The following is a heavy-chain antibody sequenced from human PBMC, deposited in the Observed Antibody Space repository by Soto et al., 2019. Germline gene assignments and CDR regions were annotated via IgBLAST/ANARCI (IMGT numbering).Heavy chain of an antibody. J-gene: IGHJ4*02. D-gene: IGHD2-2*02. V-gene: IGHV4-34*01. Sequence: PSETLSLTSALYGGSFSGYYWSRISQPPGKGLEYSGEINHSGRTNYNPSLKTRVTISVDTSKNQFSLTLSSVTAADTAVYYCARESYCSSTRCYRRFYYFDYWGQGTLVTVCS. CDR3: ARESYCSSTRCYRRFYYFDY. CDR1: GGSFSGYY. CDR2: INHSGRT.